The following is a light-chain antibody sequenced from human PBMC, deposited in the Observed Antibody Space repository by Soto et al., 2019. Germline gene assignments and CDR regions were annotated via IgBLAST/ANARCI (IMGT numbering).Light chain of an antibody. CDR1: SSDVGGYIY. J-gene: IGLJ1*01. V-gene: IGLV2-14*01. CDR2: EVS. Sequence: QSVLTQPASVSGSPGQSITISCTGTSSDVGGYIYVSWYQQHPGKAPKLMIYEVSSRPSGVSNRFSGSKSGNTASLTISGLQAEDEADYYCSSYTSSSTYVFGAGTNLTVL. CDR3: SSYTSSSTYV.